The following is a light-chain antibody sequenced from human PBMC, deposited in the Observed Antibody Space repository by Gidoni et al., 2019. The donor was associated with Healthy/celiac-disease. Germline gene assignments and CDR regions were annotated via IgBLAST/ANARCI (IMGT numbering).Light chain of an antibody. J-gene: IGLJ2*01. V-gene: IGLV3-1*01. Sequence: SDELTQPPSVSVPPGQTASITCSGDKLGDKYACWYQQKPGQSPVLVIYPDSNRPSGIPGRFSGSNSGNTATLTISGTQAMDEADYYCQAWDSSHVVFGGGTKLTVL. CDR3: QAWDSSHVV. CDR2: PDS. CDR1: KLGDKY.